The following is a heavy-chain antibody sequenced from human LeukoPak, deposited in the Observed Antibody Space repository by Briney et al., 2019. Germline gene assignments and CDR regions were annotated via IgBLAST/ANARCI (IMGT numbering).Heavy chain of an antibody. CDR1: GFTFSSYA. CDR2: ISGSGGST. CDR3: VKYIQNVLAVFDP. V-gene: IGHV3-23*01. Sequence: QTGGSLRLSCAASGFTFSSYAMSWVRQAPGKGLEWVSAISGSGGSTYYADSVKGRFTVSRDNSQNTLYLQLNSLRAEDTAIYYCVKYIQNVLAVFDPWGQGALVTVSS. D-gene: IGHD5-18*01. J-gene: IGHJ5*02.